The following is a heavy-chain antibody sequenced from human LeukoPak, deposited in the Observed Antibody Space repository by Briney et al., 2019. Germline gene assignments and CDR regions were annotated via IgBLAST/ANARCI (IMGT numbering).Heavy chain of an antibody. D-gene: IGHD3-16*01. CDR1: GGSIISYY. CDR2: IYTSGST. V-gene: IGHV4-4*07. J-gene: IGHJ4*02. CDR3: ARGGGSRSFDY. Sequence: SAPLSLPCTAAGGSIISYYWSWIRQPAGKGLEGIGRIYTSGSTNYNPSLQSRVTISVDTSKNQFSLKLSSVTAADTAVYYCARGGGSRSFDYWGQGTLVTVSS.